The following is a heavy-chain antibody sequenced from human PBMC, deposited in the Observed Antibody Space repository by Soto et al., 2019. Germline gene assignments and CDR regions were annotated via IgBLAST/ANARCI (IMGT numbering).Heavy chain of an antibody. D-gene: IGHD2-2*03. J-gene: IGHJ4*02. Sequence: GGSLRLSCAASGFTFSSYAMSWVRQAPGKGLEWVSAISGSGGSTYYADSVKGRFTISRDNSKNTLYLQMNSLRAEDTAVYYCAKEGGYYSSTSCYGRAYYWGQGTLVTVSS. V-gene: IGHV3-23*01. CDR2: ISGSGGST. CDR3: AKEGGYYSSTSCYGRAYY. CDR1: GFTFSSYA.